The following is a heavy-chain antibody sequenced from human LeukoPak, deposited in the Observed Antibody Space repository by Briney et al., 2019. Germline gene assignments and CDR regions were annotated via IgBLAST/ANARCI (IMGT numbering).Heavy chain of an antibody. CDR1: GDPISSHSGYK. CDR2: VYYSGTT. V-gene: IGHV4-61*08. D-gene: IGHD3-3*01. Sequence: PSETLSLTCTVSGDPISSHSGYKWNWSRQAPGKGLEWIGYVYYSGTTSYNPSVNSRVTISVDTSKNQFSLKLTSVTAADTAVYYCAREWSAFDYWGQGTLVTVSS. CDR3: AREWSAFDY. J-gene: IGHJ4*02.